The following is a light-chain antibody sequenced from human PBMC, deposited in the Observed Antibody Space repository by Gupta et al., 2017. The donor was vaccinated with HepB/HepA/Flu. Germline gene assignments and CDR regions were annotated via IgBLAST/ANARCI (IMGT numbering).Light chain of an antibody. CDR1: QGIGTY. CDR3: QQSYRTTLT. V-gene: IGKV1-39*01. CDR2: VAS. J-gene: IGKJ1*01. Sequence: MTPSPSSLSASVGDRVTITCRASQGIGTYLNWYQQRPGKAPNVLNYVASTLESGVPSRFGGSGSGTDFTLTIRNLQPEDFGTYFCQQSYRTTLTFGQGTKVEIK.